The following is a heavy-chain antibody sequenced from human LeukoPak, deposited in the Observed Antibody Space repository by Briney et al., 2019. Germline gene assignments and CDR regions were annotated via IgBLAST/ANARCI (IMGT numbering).Heavy chain of an antibody. CDR3: ARAPSVWGAGNDAFDI. CDR1: GYTFTSYD. CDR2: MNPNSGNT. V-gene: IGHV1-8*03. D-gene: IGHD3-16*01. J-gene: IGHJ3*02. Sequence: GASVKVSCKASGYTFTSYDINWVRQATGQGLEWMGWMNPNSGNTGYAQKFQGRVTITRNTSISTAYMELSSLRSEDTAVYYCARAPSVWGAGNDAFDIWGQGTMVTVSS.